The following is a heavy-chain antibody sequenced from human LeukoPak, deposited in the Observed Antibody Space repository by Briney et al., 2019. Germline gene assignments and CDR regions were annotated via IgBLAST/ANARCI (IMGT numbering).Heavy chain of an antibody. CDR2: INPNSGGT. J-gene: IGHJ4*02. CDR3: ARPSHRAYGPLGY. D-gene: IGHD2-21*01. CDR1: GYTFTGYY. Sequence: ASVKVSCKASGYTFTGYYMHWVRQAPGQGLEWMGRINPNSGGTNYAQKFQGRVTMTRDTSISTAYMELSRLRSDDTAVYYCARPSHRAYGPLGYWGQGTLVTVSS. V-gene: IGHV1-2*06.